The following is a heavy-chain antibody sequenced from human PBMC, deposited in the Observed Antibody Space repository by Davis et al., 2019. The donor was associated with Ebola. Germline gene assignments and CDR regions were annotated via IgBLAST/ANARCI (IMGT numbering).Heavy chain of an antibody. CDR3: ARAILIRGQNWFDP. Sequence: ASVKVSCKASGHTFTSDGITLVRQAPGQGLEWMGCISAYNGNTRYAQRLQGRVTMTIDTSTRTAYMELRSLRFDDTAVYYCARAILIRGQNWFDPWGQGTLVTVSS. D-gene: IGHD3-10*01. V-gene: IGHV1-18*04. CDR1: GHTFTSDG. CDR2: ISAYNGNT. J-gene: IGHJ5*02.